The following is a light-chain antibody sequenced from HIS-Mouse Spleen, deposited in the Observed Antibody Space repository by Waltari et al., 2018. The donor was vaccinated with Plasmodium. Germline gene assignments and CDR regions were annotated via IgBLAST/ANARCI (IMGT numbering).Light chain of an antibody. V-gene: IGLV2-8*01. CDR1: SIDLGGYNY. CDR2: EVS. Sequence: QSALTQPPSASGSPGQSVTISCTGPSIDLGGYNYVSWYQQHPGKAPKLMIYEVSKRPSGVPDRFSGSKSGNTASLTVSGLQAEDEADYYCSSYAGSNNLVFGGGTKLTVL. J-gene: IGLJ2*01. CDR3: SSYAGSNNLV.